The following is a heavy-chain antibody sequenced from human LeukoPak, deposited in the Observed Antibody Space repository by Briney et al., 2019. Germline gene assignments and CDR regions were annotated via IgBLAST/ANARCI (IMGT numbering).Heavy chain of an antibody. V-gene: IGHV5-51*01. D-gene: IGHD3-22*01. Sequence: GESLKISCKTSGHSFTTYWIAWVRQMPGKGLEWMGIIHPGRSDIRYSPSFQGPVTISADKSISTAYLQWSSLEASDTAMYYCTRREDRTGYSDYWGQGTLVTVSS. J-gene: IGHJ4*02. CDR1: GHSFTTYW. CDR3: TRREDRTGYSDY. CDR2: IHPGRSDI.